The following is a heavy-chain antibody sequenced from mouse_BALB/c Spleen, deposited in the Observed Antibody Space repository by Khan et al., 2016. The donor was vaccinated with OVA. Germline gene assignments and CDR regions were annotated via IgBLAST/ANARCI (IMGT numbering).Heavy chain of an antibody. J-gene: IGHJ2*01. V-gene: IGHV1-7*01. CDR2: INPTSGYT. CDR1: GYTFTSYW. CDR3: ARDRIDY. Sequence: VQFQESGAELAKPGASVKMSCKASGYTFTSYWMHWIKQRPGQGLEWIGYINPTSGYTDYNQKFKDKATLTADKSSSTAYMQLSSLTSDDSAVYYCARDRIDYWGQGTALTVSS.